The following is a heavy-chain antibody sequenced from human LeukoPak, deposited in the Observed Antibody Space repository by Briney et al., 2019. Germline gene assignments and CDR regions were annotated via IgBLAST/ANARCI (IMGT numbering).Heavy chain of an antibody. CDR2: IQPDGSEQ. Sequence: ETLSLTCTVSGGSISSSSYYWGWIRQPPGKGLEWVGNIQPDGSEQYTVDSVKGRFTISRDNARNTMFLQMNSLRVEDTAVYYCASQSYARFDPWGQGTLVTVSS. J-gene: IGHJ5*02. D-gene: IGHD3-16*01. V-gene: IGHV3-7*01. CDR3: ASQSYARFDP. CDR1: GGSISSSSYY.